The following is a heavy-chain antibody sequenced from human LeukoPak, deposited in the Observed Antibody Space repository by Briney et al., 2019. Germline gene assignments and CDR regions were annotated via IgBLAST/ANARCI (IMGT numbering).Heavy chain of an antibody. D-gene: IGHD3-22*01. CDR1: GGSISSGGYY. Sequence: PSETLSLTCTVSGGSISSGGYYWSWIRQHPGKGLEWIGYIYYSGSTNYNPSLKSRVTISVDTSKNQFSLKLSSVTAADTAVYYCARADSSGYYFEDYWGQGTLVTVSS. CDR3: ARADSSGYYFEDY. J-gene: IGHJ4*02. V-gene: IGHV4-61*08. CDR2: IYYSGST.